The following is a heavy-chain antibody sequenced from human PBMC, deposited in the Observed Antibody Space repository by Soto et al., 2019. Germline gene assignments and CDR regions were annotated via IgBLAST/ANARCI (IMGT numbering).Heavy chain of an antibody. CDR1: GYDFARHG. V-gene: IGHV1-18*01. J-gene: IGHJ4*02. CDR2: ISTYIGRT. D-gene: IGHD6-19*01. CDR3: ARDQRTYVSGWYELDY. Sequence: QVQLVQSGAEVKKPGASVTVSCKPSGYDFARHGIPRVRQAPGQGLEWMGWISTYIGRTESSQKFQHRLTMTTNSSTSTDIMELRSLTSDDTAVYYCARDQRTYVSGWYELDYGVQGSLVTDST.